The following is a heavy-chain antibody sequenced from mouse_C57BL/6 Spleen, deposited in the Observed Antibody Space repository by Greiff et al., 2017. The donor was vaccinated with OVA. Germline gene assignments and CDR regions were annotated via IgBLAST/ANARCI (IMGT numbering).Heavy chain of an antibody. CDR1: GFSFNTYA. CDR2: IRSKSNNYAT. D-gene: IGHD1-1*01. J-gene: IGHJ2*01. CDR3: VRESGSSYDY. V-gene: IGHV10-1*01. Sequence: EVKLVESGGGLVQPKGSLKLSCAASGFSFNTYAMNWVRQAPGKGLEWVARIRSKSNNYATYYADSVKDRFTISRDASESMLYLQMNNLKTEDTAMYYCVRESGSSYDYWGQGTTLTVSS.